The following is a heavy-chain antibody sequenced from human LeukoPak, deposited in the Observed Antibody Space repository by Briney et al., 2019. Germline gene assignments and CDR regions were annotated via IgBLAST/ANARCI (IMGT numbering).Heavy chain of an antibody. CDR2: ISSSGSTT. V-gene: IGHV3-11*01. CDR3: ARDYYYDSSGYYMDY. CDR1: GFTFSDYY. D-gene: IGHD3-22*01. Sequence: GGSLRLSCAASGFTFSDYYMTWIRQAPGKGLEWVSYISSSGSTTHYADSVKGRFTISRDNAKNSLYLQMNSLRAEDTAVYYCARDYYYDSSGYYMDYWGQGTLVTVSS. J-gene: IGHJ4*02.